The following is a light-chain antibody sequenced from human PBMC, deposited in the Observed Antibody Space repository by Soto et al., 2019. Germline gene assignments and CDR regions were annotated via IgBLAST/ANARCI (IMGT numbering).Light chain of an antibody. CDR1: QSINSL. J-gene: IGKJ1*01. CDR2: KAS. V-gene: IGKV1-5*03. CDR3: QQYNSYWT. Sequence: IQLTQSPSSLSASIGDRVTITCRASQSINSLLAWFQQKPGKAPEILIYKASSLESGVPSRFSGSGSGTEFTLTISSLQPDDFATYYCQQYNSYWTFGQGTKVDIK.